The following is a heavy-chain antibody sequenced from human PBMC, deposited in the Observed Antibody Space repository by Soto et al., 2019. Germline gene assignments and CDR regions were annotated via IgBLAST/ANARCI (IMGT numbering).Heavy chain of an antibody. J-gene: IGHJ5*01. V-gene: IGHV3-23*01. CDR3: TKDWQHDS. CDR2: INTSGVKR. CDR1: GFTFSNYA. D-gene: IGHD6-13*01. Sequence: EVQLLQSGGGLVQPGGSLRLSCAASGFTFSNYAMSWVRQAPGKGLECVSTINTSGVKRHYADSVKGRFSVSRDNSMNTLSLQMNSLRAEDTAVYYCTKDWQHDSWGQGTLVTVSS.